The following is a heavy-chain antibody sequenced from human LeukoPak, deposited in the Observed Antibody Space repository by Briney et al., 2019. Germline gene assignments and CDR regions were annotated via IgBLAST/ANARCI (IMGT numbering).Heavy chain of an antibody. V-gene: IGHV3-30*02. Sequence: GGSLRLSCAASGFTFSTYGMHWVRQAPGKGLEWVAFIRYDGSNEYFADSVKGRFTISRDNSKNTLYLQMSSLRAEDTAVYYCASNSSDRTGFDYWGQGTLVTVSS. CDR2: IRYDGSNE. D-gene: IGHD3-22*01. CDR1: GFTFSTYG. J-gene: IGHJ4*02. CDR3: ASNSSDRTGFDY.